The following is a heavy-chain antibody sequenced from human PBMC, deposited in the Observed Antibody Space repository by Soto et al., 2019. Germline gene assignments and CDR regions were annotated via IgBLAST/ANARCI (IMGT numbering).Heavy chain of an antibody. D-gene: IGHD3-10*01. Sequence: SETLDITCTVSGGYISRYYWSWIRQPPGKGLEWIGYIYYSGSTNYNPSLKSRVTISVDTSKNQFSLKLSSVTAADTAVYYCARDGDNWFDPWGQGTLVTVSS. CDR1: GGYISRYY. V-gene: IGHV4-59*01. CDR3: ARDGDNWFDP. CDR2: IYYSGST. J-gene: IGHJ5*02.